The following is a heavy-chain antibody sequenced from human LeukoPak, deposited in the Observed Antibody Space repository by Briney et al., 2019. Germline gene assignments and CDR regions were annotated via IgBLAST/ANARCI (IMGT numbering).Heavy chain of an antibody. Sequence: GESLKISCKISGYTLTNNWIGWVRQVPGKGLEWMGIIYPGDSDTRYSPSFQGQVTISADKSISTAYLQWSSLKASDTAMYYCARTTMVRGVIITAYYWGQGTLVTVSS. V-gene: IGHV5-51*01. CDR3: ARTTMVRGVIITAYY. CDR2: IYPGDSDT. CDR1: GYTLTNNW. J-gene: IGHJ4*02. D-gene: IGHD3-10*01.